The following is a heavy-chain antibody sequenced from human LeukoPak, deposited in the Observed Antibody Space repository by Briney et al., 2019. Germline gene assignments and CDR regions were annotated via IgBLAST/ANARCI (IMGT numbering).Heavy chain of an antibody. D-gene: IGHD4-23*01. CDR2: IYYSGST. J-gene: IGHJ4*02. V-gene: IGHV4-61*05. CDR1: GGSISSTNYY. CDR3: ARVSLGNSVGGDY. Sequence: KPSETLSLTCTVSGGSISSTNYYWGWIRQPPGKGLEWIGYIYYSGSTNYNPSLKSRVTISLDTSKNQFSLKLSSVTAADTAMYYCARVSLGNSVGGDYWGQGTLVTVSS.